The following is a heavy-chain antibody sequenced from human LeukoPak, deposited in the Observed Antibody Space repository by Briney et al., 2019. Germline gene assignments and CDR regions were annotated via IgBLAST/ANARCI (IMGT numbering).Heavy chain of an antibody. CDR1: GFVFEETT. D-gene: IGHD1-7*01. CDR2: INWDGGLT. CDR3: ATTGEDSPLNSYH. J-gene: IGHJ5*02. Sequence: PGGSLRLTCAAPGFVFEETTMHWVRQAPGKGLEWVSVINWDGGLTHYAASVKGRFTISRDNSKNSLYLQLNSLTSDDTAFYHCATTGEDSPLNSYHWGQGTLVTVSS. V-gene: IGHV3-43*01.